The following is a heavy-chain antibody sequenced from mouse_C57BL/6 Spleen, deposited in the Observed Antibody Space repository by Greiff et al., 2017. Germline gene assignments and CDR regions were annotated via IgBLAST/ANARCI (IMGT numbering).Heavy chain of an antibody. V-gene: IGHV2-6-1*01. J-gene: IGHJ4*01. CDR1: GFSLTSYG. Sequence: VKLMESGPGLVAPSQSLSITCTVSGFSLTSYGVHWVRQPPGKGLEWLVVIWSDGSTTYNSALKSRLSISKDNSKSQVFLKMNSLQTDDTAMYYCARHDYSNYLYAMDYWGQGTSVTVSS. D-gene: IGHD2-5*01. CDR3: ARHDYSNYLYAMDY. CDR2: IWSDGST.